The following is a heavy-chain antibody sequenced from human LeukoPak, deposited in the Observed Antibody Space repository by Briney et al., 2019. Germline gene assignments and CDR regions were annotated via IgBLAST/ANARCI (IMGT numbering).Heavy chain of an antibody. CDR3: ARHRLEMASTHDAFDL. CDR1: GGSMSSYY. J-gene: IGHJ3*01. CDR2: INHSGST. V-gene: IGHV4-34*01. D-gene: IGHD5-24*01. Sequence: SETLSLTCTVSGGSMSSYYWSWIRQPPGKGLEWIGEINHSGSTNYNPSLKSRVTISVDTSKNQFSLKLSSVTAADTAVYYCARHRLEMASTHDAFDLWGQGTMVTVSS.